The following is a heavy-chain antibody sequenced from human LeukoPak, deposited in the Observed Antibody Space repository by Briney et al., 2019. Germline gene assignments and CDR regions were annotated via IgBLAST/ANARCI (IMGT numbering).Heavy chain of an antibody. CDR2: IYYGGST. J-gene: IGHJ4*02. D-gene: IGHD6-25*01. V-gene: IGHV4-39*02. Sequence: SETLSLTCTVSGGSISSSSYYWGWIRQPPGKGLEWIGNIYYGGSTYYNPSLKSRVTLSVDTSKNQLLLNLRSVTAADTAMYYCAREFNGSPDYLGQGTLVTVSS. CDR3: AREFNGSPDY. CDR1: GGSISSSSYY.